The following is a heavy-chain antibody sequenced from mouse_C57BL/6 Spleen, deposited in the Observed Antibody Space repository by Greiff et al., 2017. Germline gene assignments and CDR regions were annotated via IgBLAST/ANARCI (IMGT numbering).Heavy chain of an antibody. Sequence: EVQLQESGPELVKPGASVKIPCKASGYTFTDYNMDWVKQSHGKSLEWIGDINPNNGGTIYNQKCKGKATLTVDKSSSTAYMELRSLTSEDTAVYYCARQHYDYDDGYYFDYWGQGTTLTVSS. D-gene: IGHD2-4*01. V-gene: IGHV1-18*01. CDR1: GYTFTDYN. J-gene: IGHJ2*01. CDR2: INPNNGGT. CDR3: ARQHYDYDDGYYFDY.